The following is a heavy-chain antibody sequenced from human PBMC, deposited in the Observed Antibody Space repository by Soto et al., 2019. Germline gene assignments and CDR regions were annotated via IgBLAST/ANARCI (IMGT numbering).Heavy chain of an antibody. CDR3: VRDSGAKLSSS. J-gene: IGHJ4*02. D-gene: IGHD6-13*01. Sequence: QVQLVQSGAEVKKPGSSVKVSCKASGGTFSSYRINWVRQAPGQGLEWVGGIVPIYRTADYAQKFQGRVTITADESALTSYRELRSLKSQDTAVYYCVRDSGAKLSSSWGQGTLVTVSS. V-gene: IGHV1-69*01. CDR2: IVPIYRTA. CDR1: GGTFSSYR.